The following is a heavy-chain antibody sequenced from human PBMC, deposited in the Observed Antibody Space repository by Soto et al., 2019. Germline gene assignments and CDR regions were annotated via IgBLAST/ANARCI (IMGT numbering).Heavy chain of an antibody. J-gene: IGHJ5*02. Sequence: QVQLVQSGAEVKRPGSSVKVSCETSGGTFRTYTINWVRQAPGQGLEGMGRIIPILDVANYAQKFQGSVTITADNSANTAHMKLRSMRSEDTAVYYGARSIKDDIGVAVPKDICFDPWGQGTMVTVSS. V-gene: IGHV1-69*02. D-gene: IGHD6-19*01. CDR2: IIPILDVA. CDR3: ARSIKDDIGVAVPKDICFDP. CDR1: GGTFRTYT.